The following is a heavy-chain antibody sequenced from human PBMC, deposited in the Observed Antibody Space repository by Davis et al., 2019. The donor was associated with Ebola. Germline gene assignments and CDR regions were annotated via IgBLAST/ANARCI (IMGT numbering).Heavy chain of an antibody. CDR2: IYHSGST. J-gene: IGHJ4*02. V-gene: IGHV4-4*02. Sequence: MPSETLSLTCAVSGGSISSSNWWSWVRQPPGKGLEWIGEIYHSGSTNYNPSLKSRVTISVDTSKNQFSLKLSSVTAADTAVYYCARASSSSCFDYWGQGTLVTVSS. D-gene: IGHD6-13*01. CDR1: GGSISSSNW. CDR3: ARASSSSCFDY.